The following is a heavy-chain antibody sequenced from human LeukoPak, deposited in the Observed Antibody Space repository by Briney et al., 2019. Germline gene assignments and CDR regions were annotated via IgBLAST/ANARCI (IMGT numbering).Heavy chain of an antibody. CDR2: INAGNGNT. V-gene: IGHV1-3*01. Sequence: ASVKVSCKASGYTFTGYAMHWVRQAPGQRLEWMGWINAGNGNTKYSQKFQGRVTITRDTSASTAYMELSSLRSEDTAVYYCARHPDRAAAGTGFDYWGQGTLVTVSS. J-gene: IGHJ4*02. CDR1: GYTFTGYA. D-gene: IGHD6-13*01. CDR3: ARHPDRAAAGTGFDY.